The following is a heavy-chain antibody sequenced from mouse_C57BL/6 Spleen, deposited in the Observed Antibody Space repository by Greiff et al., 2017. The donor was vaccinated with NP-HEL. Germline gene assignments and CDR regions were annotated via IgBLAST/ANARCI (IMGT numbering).Heavy chain of an antibody. CDR3: ANAYYSNPAWFAY. Sequence: QVQLQQPGAELVKPGASVKLSCKASGYTFTSYWMQWVKQRPGQGLEWIGEIDPSDSYTNYNQKFKGKATLTVDTSSSTAYMQLSSLTSEDSAVYYCANAYYSNPAWFAYWGQGTLVTVSA. CDR2: IDPSDSYT. CDR1: GYTFTSYW. V-gene: IGHV1-50*01. J-gene: IGHJ3*01. D-gene: IGHD2-5*01.